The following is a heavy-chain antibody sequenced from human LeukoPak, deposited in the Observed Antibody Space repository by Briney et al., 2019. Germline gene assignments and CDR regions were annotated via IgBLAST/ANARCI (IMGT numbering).Heavy chain of an antibody. CDR3: ARENSESYSVIFDY. D-gene: IGHD1-26*01. CDR2: INWNGGSK. V-gene: IGHV3-20*04. Sequence: GGSLRLSCAASGFIFDDYGMSWVRQIPGKGLEWVSGINWNGGSKGYADSVKGRFTISRDNAKTSLYLQMNSLRAEDTALYYCARENSESYSVIFDYWGQGILVTVSS. CDR1: GFIFDDYG. J-gene: IGHJ4*02.